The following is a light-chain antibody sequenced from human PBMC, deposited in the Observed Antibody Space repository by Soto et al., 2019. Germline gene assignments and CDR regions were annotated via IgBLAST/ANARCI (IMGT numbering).Light chain of an antibody. Sequence: DIQMTQSPSSLSASVGDRVTITCRASQSISSYLNWYQQKPGKAPKLLIYAASSLQSGVPSRFSGSGSGTDFTLTISSLQPEDFATYYCLQINSYPYTFGQGTKV. V-gene: IGKV1-39*01. J-gene: IGKJ2*01. CDR1: QSISSY. CDR2: AAS. CDR3: LQINSYPYT.